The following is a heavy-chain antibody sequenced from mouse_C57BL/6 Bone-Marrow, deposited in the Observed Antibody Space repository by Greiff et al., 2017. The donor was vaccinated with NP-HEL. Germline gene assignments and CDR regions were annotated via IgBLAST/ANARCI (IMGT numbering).Heavy chain of an antibody. D-gene: IGHD2-4*01. CDR2: IRSKSNNYAT. Sequence: EVKVVESGGGLVQPKGSLKLSCAASGFSFNTYAMNWVRQAPGKGLEWVARIRSKSNNYATYYADSVKDRFTISRDDSESMLYLQMNNLKTQDTAMYYCVREGGYYDYASAMDYWGQGTSVTVSS. CDR1: GFSFNTYA. J-gene: IGHJ4*01. CDR3: VREGGYYDYASAMDY. V-gene: IGHV10-1*01.